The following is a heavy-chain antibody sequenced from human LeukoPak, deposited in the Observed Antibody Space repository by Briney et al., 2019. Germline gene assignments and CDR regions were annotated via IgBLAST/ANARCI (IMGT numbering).Heavy chain of an antibody. Sequence: GGSLRLSCAASGFTFSTYSMNCVRQAPGRGLEGVSYIGPSGSSIYYADSVRGRFTISRDNAKNSLYLQMNSLRAEDTAVYYCARVLTFSGWFEAYWGQGTLVTVSS. CDR1: GFTFSTYS. V-gene: IGHV3-48*01. J-gene: IGHJ4*02. CDR2: IGPSGSSI. D-gene: IGHD6-19*01. CDR3: ARVLTFSGWFEAY.